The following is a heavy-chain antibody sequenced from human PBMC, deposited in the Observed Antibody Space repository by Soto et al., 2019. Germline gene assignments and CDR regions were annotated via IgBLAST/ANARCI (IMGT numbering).Heavy chain of an antibody. CDR1: GLTFSDYY. V-gene: IGHV3-72*01. Sequence: EVQVVESGGGLVQPGGSLRLSCAVSGLTFSDYYFDWVRQSPGKGLEWVGRSKNKANGYTMEYAASVKGRFTISRDDSKNYVFLQMSSLRTEDTAVYYCVIVGRTSWGHGTTVILPS. J-gene: IGHJ3*01. CDR3: VIVGRTS. CDR2: SKNKANGYTM. D-gene: IGHD3-3*01.